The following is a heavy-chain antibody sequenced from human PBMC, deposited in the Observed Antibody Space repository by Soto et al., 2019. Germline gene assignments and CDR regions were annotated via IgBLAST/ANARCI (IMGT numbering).Heavy chain of an antibody. D-gene: IGHD1-26*01. CDR2: ISAYNGNT. CDR1: GYTFTTYG. Sequence: QVQLVQSGAEVKKPGASVKVSCKASGYTFTTYGVSWVRQAPGQGLEWMGWISAYNGNTNYAQKLQGRVTMTTDTXXXXXXXXXXXXXXXXXXXXXXXRTVGATIRWFDPWGQGTLVTVSS. CDR3: XRTVGATIRWFDP. V-gene: IGHV1-18*01. J-gene: IGHJ5*02.